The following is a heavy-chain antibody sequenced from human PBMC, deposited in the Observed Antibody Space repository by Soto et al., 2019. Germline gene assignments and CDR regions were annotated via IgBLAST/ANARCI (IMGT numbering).Heavy chain of an antibody. CDR2: IRSKANSYAT. J-gene: IGHJ4*02. CDR1: GFTFSGSA. Sequence: TGGSLRLSCAASGFTFSGSAMHWVRQASGKGLEWVGRIRSKANSYATAYAASVKGRFTISRDDSKNTAYLQMNSLKTEDTAVYYCTRRRDIVGANDFDYWGQGALVTVSS. D-gene: IGHD1-26*01. V-gene: IGHV3-73*01. CDR3: TRRRDIVGANDFDY.